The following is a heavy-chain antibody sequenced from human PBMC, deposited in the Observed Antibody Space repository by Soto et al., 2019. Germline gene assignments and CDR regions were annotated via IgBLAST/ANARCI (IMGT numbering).Heavy chain of an antibody. CDR2: IMPVFRTP. CDR1: GGTFRTAA. D-gene: IGHD2-8*01. V-gene: IGHV1-69*12. CDR3: ARDNDRPQLGGNYYYILDV. J-gene: IGHJ6*02. Sequence: QVQLEQSGAEVKKPGSSVKVSCKASGGTFRTAAVSWVRQPPGQGLEWMGGIMPVFRTPDYAQKFHGRVTITADESTSTAYMELSGLRSDDTAVYYCARDNDRPQLGGNYYYILDVWGQGTTITVSS.